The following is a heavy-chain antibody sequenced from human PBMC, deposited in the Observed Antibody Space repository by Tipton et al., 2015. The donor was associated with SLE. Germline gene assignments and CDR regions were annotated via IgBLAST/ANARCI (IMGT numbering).Heavy chain of an antibody. CDR2: IWYDGSNK. CDR3: ARGTGTTGGWFDP. J-gene: IGHJ5*02. CDR1: GFTFSSYG. V-gene: IGHV3-33*01. Sequence: SLRLSCAASGFTFSSYGMHWVRQAPGKGLEWVAVIWYDGSNKYYADSVKGRFTISRDNAKNSLYLQMNSLRAEDTAVYYCARGTGTTGGWFDPWGQGTLVTVSS. D-gene: IGHD1-1*01.